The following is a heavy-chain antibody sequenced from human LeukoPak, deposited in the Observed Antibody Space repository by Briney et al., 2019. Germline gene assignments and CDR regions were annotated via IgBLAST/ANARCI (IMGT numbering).Heavy chain of an antibody. J-gene: IGHJ4*02. CDR2: IYYSGST. D-gene: IGHD3-10*01. V-gene: IGHV4-59*01. Sequence: SETLSLTCTVSGGSISSYYWSWIRQPPGKGLEWIGYIYYSGSTNYNPSLKSRVTISVDTSKNQFSLKLSSVTAADTAVYYCARWVWEVGIDYWGQGTLDTVSS. CDR1: GGSISSYY. CDR3: ARWVWEVGIDY.